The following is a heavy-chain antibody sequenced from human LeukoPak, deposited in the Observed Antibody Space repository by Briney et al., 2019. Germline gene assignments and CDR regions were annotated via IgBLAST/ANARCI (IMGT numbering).Heavy chain of an antibody. V-gene: IGHV1-8*03. CDR2: MNPNSGNT. J-gene: IGHJ5*02. CDR1: GYTFTSYD. D-gene: IGHD6-13*01. Sequence: ASVKVSCKASGYTFTSYDINWVRQATGQGLEWMGWMNPNSGNTGYAQKFQGRVTITRNTSISTAYMELSSLRSEDTAVYYCARTSSSWYDLNWFDPWGQGPLVTVSS. CDR3: ARTSSSWYDLNWFDP.